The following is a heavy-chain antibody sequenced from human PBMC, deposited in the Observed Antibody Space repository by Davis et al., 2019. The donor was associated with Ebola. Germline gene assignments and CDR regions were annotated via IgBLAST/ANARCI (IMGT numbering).Heavy chain of an antibody. CDR1: RYTFTNYD. J-gene: IGHJ4*02. CDR3: ARRVYSRSGFDS. CDR2: LNPNSGNT. V-gene: IGHV1-8*01. Sequence: AASVTVSCKTSRYTFTNYDINWVRQATGQGLEWMGWLNPNSGNTDSTHKFQGRLTMTKNISIGTAYMELSTLTSEDTAVYYCARRVYSRSGFDSWGQGTLVTVSS. D-gene: IGHD2-8*01.